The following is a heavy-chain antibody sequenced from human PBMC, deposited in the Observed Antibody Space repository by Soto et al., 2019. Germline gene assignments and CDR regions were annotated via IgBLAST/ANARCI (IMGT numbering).Heavy chain of an antibody. CDR2: ITGNGLNS. Sequence: EVQVLQSGGGLVQPGGSLRLSCAASGFTFHSHAMSWVRLAPGKGLEWISSITGNGLNSYYANSVKGRFTISRDNSKNTVYLQMNGLGAEDTAVYYCTIAFIAVAVPDYWGQGTLVTVSS. J-gene: IGHJ4*02. CDR3: TIAFIAVAVPDY. CDR1: GFTFHSHA. D-gene: IGHD6-19*01. V-gene: IGHV3-23*01.